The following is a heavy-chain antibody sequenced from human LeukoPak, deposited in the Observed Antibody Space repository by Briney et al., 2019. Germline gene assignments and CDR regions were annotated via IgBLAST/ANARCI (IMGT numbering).Heavy chain of an antibody. CDR3: ARLGSSRAIDS. CDR1: GFTFSSYG. Sequence: GGSLRLSCAASGFTFSSYGMHWVRQAPGKGLEWVAVIWYDGSNKYYADSVKGRFTISRDNSKNTLYLQMSSLRAEDTAIYYCARLGSSRAIDSWGQGTLVTVSS. J-gene: IGHJ4*02. CDR2: IWYDGSNK. V-gene: IGHV3-33*01. D-gene: IGHD6-13*01.